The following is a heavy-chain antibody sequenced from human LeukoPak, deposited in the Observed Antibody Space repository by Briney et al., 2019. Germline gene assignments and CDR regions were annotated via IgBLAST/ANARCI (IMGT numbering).Heavy chain of an antibody. CDR3: ARSPRISMVRGAFEMDV. CDR1: GYTFTSYG. D-gene: IGHD3-10*01. V-gene: IGHV1-18*01. Sequence: ASVKVSCKAPGYTFTSYGISWVRQAPGQGLEWMGWISAYNGNTNYAQKLQGRVTMTTDTSTSTAYMELRSLRSDDTAVYYCARSPRISMVRGAFEMDVGGKGTTVTISS. CDR2: ISAYNGNT. J-gene: IGHJ6*04.